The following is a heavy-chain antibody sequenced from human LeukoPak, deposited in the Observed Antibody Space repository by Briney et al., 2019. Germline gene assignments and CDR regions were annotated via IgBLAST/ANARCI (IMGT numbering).Heavy chain of an antibody. V-gene: IGHV3-30*02. J-gene: IGHJ5*02. D-gene: IGHD3-3*01. CDR2: IRYTASDQ. CDR3: GLEQSGSYVHAFDP. Sequence: GGSLRLSCAASGFTFSYYGMHWVRQAPGKGLGWVAFIRYTASDQYYADSVKGRFTISIHNFKNTLFTQINSLRTDDTSVYYCGLEQSGSYVHAFDPWGQGTLVTVSS. CDR1: GFTFSYYG.